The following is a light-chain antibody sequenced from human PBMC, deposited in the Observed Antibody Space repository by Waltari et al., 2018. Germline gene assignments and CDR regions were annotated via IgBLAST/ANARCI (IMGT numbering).Light chain of an antibody. CDR2: DVT. V-gene: IGLV2-14*01. J-gene: IGLJ3*02. CDR1: SRDVGGQNY. Sequence: QSALTQPASVSGSPGQSITISCPGTSRDVGGQNYVSCNQQHPGKAPKLMIYDVTKRPSGFSDRFSGSKSGNTASLTISGLQAEDEADYYCSSYTSTSTSLVFGGGTRLTVL. CDR3: SSYTSTSTSLV.